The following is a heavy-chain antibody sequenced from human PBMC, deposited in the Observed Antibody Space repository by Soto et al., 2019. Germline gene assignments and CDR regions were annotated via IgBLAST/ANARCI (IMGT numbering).Heavy chain of an antibody. CDR1: GGTFSSYA. CDR2: IIPIFGTA. J-gene: IGHJ4*02. CDR3: ASSSYGDGGNRCPFDY. D-gene: IGHD2-21*02. V-gene: IGHV1-69*13. Sequence: SVKVSCKASGGTFSSYAISWVRQAPGQGLEWMGGIIPIFGTANYAQKFQGRDTITADETTSTAYMELSSLRSEDTAVYYCASSSYGDGGNRCPFDYWGQGTLVTVSS.